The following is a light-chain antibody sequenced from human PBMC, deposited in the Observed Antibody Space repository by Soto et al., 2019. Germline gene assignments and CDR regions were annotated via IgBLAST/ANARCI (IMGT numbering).Light chain of an antibody. Sequence: DIQMTQSPSTLSASVGDRVTITCRASQSISSWLAWYQQKPGKAPKLLIYMASSLEGGVPSRFSGSGSGTEFTLTISSLQPDDFATYYCQQYNSYLTFGQGTKVEIK. J-gene: IGKJ1*01. CDR1: QSISSW. CDR3: QQYNSYLT. V-gene: IGKV1-5*03. CDR2: MAS.